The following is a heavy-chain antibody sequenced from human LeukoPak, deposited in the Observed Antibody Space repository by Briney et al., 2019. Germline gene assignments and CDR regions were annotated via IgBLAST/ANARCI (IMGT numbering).Heavy chain of an antibody. Sequence: AESLTLSCAASGFTISSYAMGWVRQAPGKGLEWVSAISCSGGSTYYADSVKGRFTISRDNSKNTLYLQMNSLRAEDTAVYYCAKHSRTCYGYTLWFDYWGQGTLVTVSS. CDR1: GFTISSYA. V-gene: IGHV3-23*01. CDR3: AKHSRTCYGYTLWFDY. J-gene: IGHJ4*02. CDR2: ISCSGGST. D-gene: IGHD5-18*01.